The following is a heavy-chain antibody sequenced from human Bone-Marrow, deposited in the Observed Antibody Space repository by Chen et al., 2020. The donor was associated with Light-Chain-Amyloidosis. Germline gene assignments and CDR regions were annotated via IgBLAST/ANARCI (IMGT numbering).Heavy chain of an antibody. CDR1: GLTFSSYE. V-gene: IGHV3-48*03. D-gene: IGHD3-22*01. CDR3: ARVGSYDSSGYYFYYFDY. CDR2: ISSSGSTI. J-gene: IGHJ4*02. Sequence: EVQLVESGGGLVQPGGSLRLSCAASGLTFSSYEMNWVRQAPGKGLEWVSYISSSGSTIYYADSVKGRFTISRDNAKNSLYLQMNSLRAEDTAVYYCARVGSYDSSGYYFYYFDYWGQGTLVTVSS.